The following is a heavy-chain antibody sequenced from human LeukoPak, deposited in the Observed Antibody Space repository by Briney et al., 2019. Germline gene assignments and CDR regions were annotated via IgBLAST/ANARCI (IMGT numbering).Heavy chain of an antibody. V-gene: IGHV4-59*08. Sequence: SESLSLTCTVSGGSISSYYWSWIRQPPGKGLEWIGYIYYSGSTNYSPSLKSRVTISVDTSKNQFSLKLSSVTAADTAVYYCARHRNSGYNNYGMDVWGQGTTVTVSS. CDR1: GGSISSYY. D-gene: IGHD5-12*01. CDR2: IYYSGST. CDR3: ARHRNSGYNNYGMDV. J-gene: IGHJ6*02.